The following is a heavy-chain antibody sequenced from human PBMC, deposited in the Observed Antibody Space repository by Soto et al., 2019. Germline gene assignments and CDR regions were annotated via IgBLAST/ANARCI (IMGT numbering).Heavy chain of an antibody. J-gene: IGHJ3*02. CDR1: GYTFTSYG. CDR2: ISAYHGNT. V-gene: IGHV1-18*04. D-gene: IGHD3-22*01. Sequence: ASVKVSCKASGYTFTSYGISWVRPAPGQGLEWMGWISAYHGNTNYAQKLQGRVTMTTDTSTSTAYMELRSLRSDDTAVYYCASGDDYYDSSGYPTWDAFDIWGQGTMVTVSS. CDR3: ASGDDYYDSSGYPTWDAFDI.